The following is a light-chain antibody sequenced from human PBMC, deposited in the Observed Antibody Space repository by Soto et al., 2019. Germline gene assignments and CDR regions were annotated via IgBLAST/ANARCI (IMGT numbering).Light chain of an antibody. V-gene: IGKV3-11*01. J-gene: IGKJ5*01. CDR3: KHRFNWPPIT. CDR2: DAS. CDR1: QSVSSY. Sequence: EIVLTQSPATLSLSPGERATLSCRASQSVSSYLAWYQQKPGQAPRLLIYDASNRVPGIPARFSGSGSGTDFTLTISSLEPEDFAVYYGKHRFNWPPITFGQGTRLDIK.